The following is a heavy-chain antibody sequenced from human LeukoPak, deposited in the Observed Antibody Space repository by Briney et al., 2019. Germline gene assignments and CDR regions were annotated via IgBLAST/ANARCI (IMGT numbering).Heavy chain of an antibody. CDR1: GGSISSSSYY. J-gene: IGHJ4*02. CDR3: AAGWAFDSSGSTDY. V-gene: IGHV4-39*07. Sequence: SETLSLTCTVSGGSISSSSYYWGWIRQPPGKGLEWIGSIYYSGSTYYNPSLKSRVTISVDTSKNQFSLKLNSVTAADTAVYYCAAGWAFDSSGSTDYWGQGTLVTVSS. CDR2: IYYSGST. D-gene: IGHD3-22*01.